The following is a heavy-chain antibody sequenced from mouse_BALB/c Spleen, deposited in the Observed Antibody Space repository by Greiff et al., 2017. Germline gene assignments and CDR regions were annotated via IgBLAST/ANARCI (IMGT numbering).Heavy chain of an antibody. CDR1: GFSLTSYG. CDR2: IWAGGST. V-gene: IGHV2-9*02. CDR3: ARVYYDYDEGYAMDY. Sequence: VQLKESGPGLVAPSQSLSITCTVSGFSLTSYGVHWVRQPPGKGLEWLGVIWAGGSTNYNSALMSRLSISKDNSKSQVFLKMNSLQTDDTAMYYCARVYYDYDEGYAMDYWGQGTSVTVSS. D-gene: IGHD2-4*01. J-gene: IGHJ4*01.